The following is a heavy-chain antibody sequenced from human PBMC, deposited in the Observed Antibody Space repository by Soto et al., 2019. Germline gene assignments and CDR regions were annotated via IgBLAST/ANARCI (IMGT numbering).Heavy chain of an antibody. V-gene: IGHV4-39*01. J-gene: IGHJ4*02. CDR3: ASSTIVVVPEYFDY. CDR1: GGSISSSSYY. CDR2: IYYSGST. D-gene: IGHD2-2*01. Sequence: SETLSLTCTGSGGSISSSSYYWGWIRQPPGKGLEWIGSIYYSGSTYYNPSLKSRVTISVDTSKNQFSLKLSSVTAADTAVYYCASSTIVVVPEYFDYWGQGTLVTVSS.